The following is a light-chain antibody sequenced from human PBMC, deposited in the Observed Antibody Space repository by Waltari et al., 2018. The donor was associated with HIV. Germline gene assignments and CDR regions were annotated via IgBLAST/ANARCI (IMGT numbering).Light chain of an antibody. J-gene: IGKJ2*01. CDR1: QNIGSY. Sequence: DIPMTQSPSSLSASIGDSVTITCRTSQNIGSYLNWFQQKSDKAPKLLIYAESILQSGGPSRVSGSGSGTEFTLTINNLQPEDFATYFCQQTYGSPRTFGQGTKLDI. CDR3: QQTYGSPRT. V-gene: IGKV1-39*01. CDR2: AES.